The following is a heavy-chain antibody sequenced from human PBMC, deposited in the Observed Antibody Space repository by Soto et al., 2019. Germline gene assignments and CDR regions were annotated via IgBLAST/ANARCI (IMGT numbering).Heavy chain of an antibody. V-gene: IGHV1-8*01. J-gene: IGHJ4*02. D-gene: IGHD6-6*01. CDR2: MNPNSGNT. Sequence: GASVKVSCKASGYTFTSYDINWVRQATGQGLEWMGWMNPNSGNTGYAQKFQGRVTMTRNTSISTAYMELSSLRSEDTAVYYCARVRSGIAARPRHFDYWGQGTLVTVSS. CDR1: GYTFTSYD. CDR3: ARVRSGIAARPRHFDY.